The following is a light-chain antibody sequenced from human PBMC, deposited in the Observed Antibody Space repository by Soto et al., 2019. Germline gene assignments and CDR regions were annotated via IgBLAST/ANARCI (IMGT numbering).Light chain of an antibody. CDR1: QSVTKNY. CDR2: DAS. J-gene: IGKJ1*01. V-gene: IGKV3-20*01. Sequence: EIVLTQSPGTLSLSPGERAILSCRASQSVTKNYLAWYQQKPGQAPRLLIDDASRRATGIPDRFSGSGSGTDFTLTISRLEPEDSAVYYCQQCATSPLTFGQGTKVEIK. CDR3: QQCATSPLT.